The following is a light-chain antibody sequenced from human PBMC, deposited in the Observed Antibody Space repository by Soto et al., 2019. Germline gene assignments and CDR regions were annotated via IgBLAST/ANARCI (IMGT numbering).Light chain of an antibody. CDR2: GAS. Sequence: EIVMTQSPATLSVSPGERATLSCRASQSVSSNLAWYQRKPGQAPRLLIYGASYRATGNPARFSGSGSGTEFTLTISSLQSEDFAVYYCQQYDNWPRTFGQGTRVDFK. CDR1: QSVSSN. J-gene: IGKJ1*01. CDR3: QQYDNWPRT. V-gene: IGKV3-15*01.